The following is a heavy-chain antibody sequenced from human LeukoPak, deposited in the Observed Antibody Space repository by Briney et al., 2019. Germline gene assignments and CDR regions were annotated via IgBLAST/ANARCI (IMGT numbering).Heavy chain of an antibody. CDR3: ARGMEPYYYMDV. V-gene: IGHV1-2*02. Sequence: ASVKVSCKASGYTFNGYYMHWVRQAPGQGLEWIGWINPNSGGTNYAQKFQGRVTMTRDTSISTAYMELSRLRSDDTAVYYCARGMEPYYYMDVWGKGTTVTVSS. CDR1: GYTFNGYY. J-gene: IGHJ6*03. CDR2: INPNSGGT. D-gene: IGHD1-26*01.